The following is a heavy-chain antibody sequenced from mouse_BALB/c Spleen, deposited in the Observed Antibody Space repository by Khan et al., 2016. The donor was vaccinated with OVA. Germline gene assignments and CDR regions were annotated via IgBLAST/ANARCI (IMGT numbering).Heavy chain of an antibody. CDR2: ISSDGDYT. Sequence: EVELVESGGDLVKSGGSLKLSCAASGLTFSPYSMSWVRQTPDKRLEWVATISSDGDYTYYPDSVKGRFNISRDNAKNTLYLQMSTLKSDDTAMYYCATHLTGSFAYWGQGTLVTVSA. J-gene: IGHJ3*01. CDR3: ATHLTGSFAY. D-gene: IGHD4-1*01. V-gene: IGHV5-6*01. CDR1: GLTFSPYS.